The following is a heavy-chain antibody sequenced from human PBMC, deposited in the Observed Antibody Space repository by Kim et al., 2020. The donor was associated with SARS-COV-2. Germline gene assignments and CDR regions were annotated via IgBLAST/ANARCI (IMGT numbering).Heavy chain of an antibody. CDR1: GGSISSYY. CDR2: IYYSGST. V-gene: IGHV4-59*13. CDR3: ASVAHLGPYYYGMDV. D-gene: IGHD1-26*01. Sequence: SETLSLTCTVSGGSISSYYWSWIRQPPGKGLEWIGYIYYSGSTNYNPSLKSRVTISVDTSKNQFSLKLSSVTAADTAVYYCASVAHLGPYYYGMDVWGQGTTVTVSS. J-gene: IGHJ6*02.